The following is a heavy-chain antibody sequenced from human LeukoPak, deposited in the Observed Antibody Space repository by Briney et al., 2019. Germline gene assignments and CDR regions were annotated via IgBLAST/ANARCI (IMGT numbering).Heavy chain of an antibody. J-gene: IGHJ6*02. V-gene: IGHV4-39*01. Sequence: PSETLSLTCTVSGGSNNSSISHWAWIRQPPGKGLEWIGTSYSSGSTHYNPCLKSRVTISVDTSKKQFSLKLTSVTVADTSVYYCARLSRGAFFYSGLDVWGQGTTVTVS. CDR1: GGSNNSSISH. CDR3: ARLSRGAFFYSGLDV. CDR2: SYSSGST.